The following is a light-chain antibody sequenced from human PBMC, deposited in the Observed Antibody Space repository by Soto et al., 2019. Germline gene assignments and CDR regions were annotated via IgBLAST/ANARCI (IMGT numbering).Light chain of an antibody. J-gene: IGKJ5*01. Sequence: EIVMTQSPATLSVSPGERATLSCRASQSVSSNLAWYQQKPGQAPRLLIYGASTRATGIPARFSGSGSGTELTLTICSLQSEDFAVYYCQQYNNWPLTFGRGTRLEIK. CDR2: GAS. V-gene: IGKV3-15*01. CDR1: QSVSSN. CDR3: QQYNNWPLT.